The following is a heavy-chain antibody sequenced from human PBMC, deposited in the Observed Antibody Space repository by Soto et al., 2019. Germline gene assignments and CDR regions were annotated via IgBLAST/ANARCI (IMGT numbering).Heavy chain of an antibody. V-gene: IGHV3-48*02. CDR2: ISSSSSTT. D-gene: IGHD3-10*01. CDR1: GFTFTTYS. J-gene: IGHJ4*02. Sequence: EVQLVESGGGLVQPGGSLRLSCAASGFTFTTYSMNWVRQAPGKGLEWVSYISSSSSTTCYADSVKGRFTISRDNAKNSLYLQMNILRDEDTAVYYCARDAGSWGYWGQGTLVTVSS. CDR3: ARDAGSWGY.